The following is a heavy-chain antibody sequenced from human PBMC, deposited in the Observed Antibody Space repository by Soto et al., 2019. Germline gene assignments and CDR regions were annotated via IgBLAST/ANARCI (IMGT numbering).Heavy chain of an antibody. J-gene: IGHJ4*02. D-gene: IGHD6-19*01. Sequence: QLQLQESGPGLVKPSETLSLTCTVSGGSISSSSYYWGWIRQPPGKGLEWIGSIYYSGSTYYNPSLKSRVTISVDTSKNQFSLKLSSVTAADTAVYYCARQAYSSGWARVDYWGQGTLVTVSS. CDR3: ARQAYSSGWARVDY. V-gene: IGHV4-39*01. CDR1: GGSISSSSYY. CDR2: IYYSGST.